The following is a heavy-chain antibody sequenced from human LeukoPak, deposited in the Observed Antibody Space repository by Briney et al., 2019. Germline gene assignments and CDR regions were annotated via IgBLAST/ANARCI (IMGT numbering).Heavy chain of an antibody. D-gene: IGHD6-13*01. CDR2: INWIGSST. CDR1: GFTFCDYG. Sequence: GGSLRLSCAASGFTFCDYGMSWVRHAPGKGLEWVSGINWIGSSTVYADPVKGRFTIFRDNAKNSLYLQVNSLRVEDTALYYCARAVSSNWYYFDYWGQGTLVTVSS. CDR3: ARAVSSNWYYFDY. V-gene: IGHV3-20*04. J-gene: IGHJ4*02.